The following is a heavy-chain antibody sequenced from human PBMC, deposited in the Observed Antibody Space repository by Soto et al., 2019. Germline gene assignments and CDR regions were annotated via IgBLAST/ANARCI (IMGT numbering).Heavy chain of an antibody. V-gene: IGHV4-39*01. Sequence: QLQLQESGPGLVKPSETLSLTCTVSGGSISSSSYYWGWIRQPPGKGLEWIGSIYYSGSTYYNPSLKSRVTISVDTSKNQFSLKLSSVTAADTAVYYCARLYSGSYPEYFQHWGQGTLVTVSS. D-gene: IGHD1-26*01. J-gene: IGHJ1*01. CDR1: GGSISSSSYY. CDR2: IYYSGST. CDR3: ARLYSGSYPEYFQH.